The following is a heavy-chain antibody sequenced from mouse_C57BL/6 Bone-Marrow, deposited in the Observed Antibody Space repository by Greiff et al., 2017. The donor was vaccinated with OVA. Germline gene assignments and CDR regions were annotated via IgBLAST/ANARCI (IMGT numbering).Heavy chain of an antibody. CDR2: IYPGSGNT. V-gene: IGHV1-76*01. Sequence: QVQLQQSGAELVRPGASVKLSCKASGYTFTDYYINWVKQRPGQGLEWIARIYPGSGNTYYNEKFKGKATLTAEKSSSTAYMQLSSLTSEDSAVYFCAREEWLLRYWGQGTTLTASS. CDR1: GYTFTDYY. J-gene: IGHJ2*01. CDR3: AREEWLLRY. D-gene: IGHD2-3*01.